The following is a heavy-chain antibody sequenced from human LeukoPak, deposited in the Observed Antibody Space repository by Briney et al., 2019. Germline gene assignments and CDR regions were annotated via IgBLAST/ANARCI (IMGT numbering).Heavy chain of an antibody. V-gene: IGHV1-18*01. D-gene: IGHD5-24*01. CDR3: AKSGWDAEDGYTDC. CDR2: ISAYNGNT. J-gene: IGHJ4*02. Sequence: ASVKVSCKASGYTFTSYGISWVRQAPGQGLEWMGWISAYNGNTNYAQKLQGRVTMTTDTSTSTAYMELRSLRSDDTAVYYCAKSGWDAEDGYTDCWGQGTLVTVSS. CDR1: GYTFTSYG.